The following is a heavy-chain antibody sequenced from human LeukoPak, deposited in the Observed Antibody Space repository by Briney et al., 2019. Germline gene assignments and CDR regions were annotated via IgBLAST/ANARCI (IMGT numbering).Heavy chain of an antibody. V-gene: IGHV3-23*01. J-gene: IGHJ4*02. CDR2: ISVGGDTT. CDR3: AKATIQQWLVKVDSFDS. D-gene: IGHD6-19*01. CDR1: GFTFHTYA. Sequence: GGSLRLSCAAAGFTFHTYAMSWVRQAPGKGLEWVSSISVGGDTTNYADSVKGRFIISRDNSKNTLYLQMNSLRAEDTAIYYCAKATIQQWLVKVDSFDSWGQGILVTVSS.